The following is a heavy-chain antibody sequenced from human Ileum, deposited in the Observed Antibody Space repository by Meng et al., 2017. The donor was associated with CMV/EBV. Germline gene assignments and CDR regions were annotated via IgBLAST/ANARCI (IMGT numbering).Heavy chain of an antibody. J-gene: IGHJ4*02. V-gene: IGHV4-39*07. Sequence: HLPLQESGPGLVNPSETLALPCPVSGGSISSSSSYWGWIRQPPGKGPEWIGSIYYSGSTYYNPSLKSRVTISVDTSKNQFSLKLSSVTAADTAVYYCARVGAMVRGPHFDYWGQGTLVTVSS. CDR2: IYYSGST. CDR1: GGSISSSSSY. CDR3: ARVGAMVRGPHFDY. D-gene: IGHD3-10*01.